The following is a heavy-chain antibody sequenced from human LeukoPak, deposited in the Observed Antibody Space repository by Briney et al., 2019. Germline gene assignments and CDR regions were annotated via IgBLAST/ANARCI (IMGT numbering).Heavy chain of an antibody. D-gene: IGHD1-26*01. CDR2: IVVGSGNT. V-gene: IGHV1-58*01. J-gene: IGHJ5*02. Sequence: SVKVSCKASGFTFTSSAVQWVRQARGQRLEWIGWIVVGSGNTNYAQKFQERVTITRDMSTSTAYMELSSLRSEDTAVCYCAAEQQVGATNWFDPWGQGTLVTVSS. CDR1: GFTFTSSA. CDR3: AAEQQVGATNWFDP.